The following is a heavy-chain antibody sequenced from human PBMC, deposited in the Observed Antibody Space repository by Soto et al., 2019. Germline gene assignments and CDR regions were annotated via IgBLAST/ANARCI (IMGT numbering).Heavy chain of an antibody. J-gene: IGHJ4*02. Sequence: QVQLVESGGGVVQPGRSLTLSCAASGFSFSTYGMHWIRQAPGKGLEWVAVMWSNGNKNYADSVKGRFTISRDTSQNILFLQMDSLRAEDPAVYYCARDSLGVPTDFEYWGQGILVTVSS. D-gene: IGHD2-8*01. V-gene: IGHV3-33*01. CDR3: ARDSLGVPTDFEY. CDR1: GFSFSTYG. CDR2: MWSNGNK.